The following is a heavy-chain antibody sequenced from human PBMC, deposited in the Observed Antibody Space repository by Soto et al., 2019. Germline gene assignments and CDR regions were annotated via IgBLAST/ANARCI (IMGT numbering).Heavy chain of an antibody. V-gene: IGHV1-2*06. CDR1: GYIFTANF. D-gene: IGHD3-22*01. CDR2: LNPNTGDA. Sequence: ASVKVSCKASGYIFTANFINWVRQAPGQGLEWMGRLNPNTGDAEYAQEFQGRVTMTRDTSISTAYMEVTSLTSDDTAVYYCARVFREHSSSYWFDSWGQGTLVTVSS. J-gene: IGHJ5*01. CDR3: ARVFREHSSSYWFDS.